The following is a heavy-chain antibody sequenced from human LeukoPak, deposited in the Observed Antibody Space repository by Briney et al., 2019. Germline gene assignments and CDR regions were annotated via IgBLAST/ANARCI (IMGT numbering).Heavy chain of an antibody. D-gene: IGHD6-13*01. Sequence: GASVKVSCKASGYTFTGCYMHWVRQAPGQGLEWMGWINPNSGGTNYAQKFQGRVTMTRDTSISTAYMEVSRLRSDDTAVYFCARGRYSSSWTGFDYWGQGTLVTVSS. V-gene: IGHV1-2*02. J-gene: IGHJ4*02. CDR3: ARGRYSSSWTGFDY. CDR1: GYTFTGCY. CDR2: INPNSGGT.